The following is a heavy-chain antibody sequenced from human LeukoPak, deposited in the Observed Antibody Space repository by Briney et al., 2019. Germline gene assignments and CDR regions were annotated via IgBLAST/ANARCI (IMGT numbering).Heavy chain of an antibody. D-gene: IGHD2-2*01. CDR3: ARGDIVVVPAAPYYFDY. CDR2: ISSSSSTI. Sequence: GRSLRLSCAASGFTFSSYSMNWVRQAPGKGLEWVSYISSSSSTIYYADSVKGRFTISRDNAKNSLYLQMNSLRAEDTAVYYCARGDIVVVPAAPYYFDYWGQGTLVTVSS. V-gene: IGHV3-48*01. J-gene: IGHJ4*02. CDR1: GFTFSSYS.